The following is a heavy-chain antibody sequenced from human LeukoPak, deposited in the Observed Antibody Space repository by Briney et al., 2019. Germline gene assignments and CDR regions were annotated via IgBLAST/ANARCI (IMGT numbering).Heavy chain of an antibody. J-gene: IGHJ4*02. Sequence: ASVKVSCKASGYTFSNYDIIWVRQATGQGLEWMGWMNPNSGNTGYTQNFRGRVTMTRNTSISTAYMDLSSLRSEDTAVYYCARGVKGQQLGYWGQGTLVTVSS. CDR1: GYTFSNYD. CDR3: ARGVKGQQLGY. D-gene: IGHD6-13*01. CDR2: MNPNSGNT. V-gene: IGHV1-8*01.